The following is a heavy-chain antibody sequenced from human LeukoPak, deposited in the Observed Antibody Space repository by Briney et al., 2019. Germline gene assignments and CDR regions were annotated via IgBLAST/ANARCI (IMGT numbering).Heavy chain of an antibody. Sequence: RGSLRLSCTASGFTFSYYWIDSVRQAPGKGQEWVASIEQDGSEKWYVDSVKGRFTISRENTKNSVYLQMKNLRVEDTAVYYCLRDRGYSTYDCWGQGTLVTVSS. CDR1: GFTFSYYW. J-gene: IGHJ4*02. V-gene: IGHV3-7*01. CDR3: LRDRGYSTYDC. D-gene: IGHD6-13*01. CDR2: IEQDGSEK.